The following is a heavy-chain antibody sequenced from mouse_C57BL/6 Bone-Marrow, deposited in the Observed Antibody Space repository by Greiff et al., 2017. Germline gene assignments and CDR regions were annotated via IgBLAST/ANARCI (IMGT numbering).Heavy chain of an antibody. CDR1: GYTFTDYN. D-gene: IGHD1-1*01. CDR2: INPNNGGT. Sequence: EVQLQQSGPELVKPGASVKMSCKASGYTFTDYNMHWVKQSHGKSLEWIGYINPNNGGTSYNQKFKGKATLTVTKSSSTAYMELRSLTSEDSAVYYCAGSGITTVVATLWFAYWGQGTLVTVSA. CDR3: AGSGITTVVATLWFAY. V-gene: IGHV1-22*01. J-gene: IGHJ3*01.